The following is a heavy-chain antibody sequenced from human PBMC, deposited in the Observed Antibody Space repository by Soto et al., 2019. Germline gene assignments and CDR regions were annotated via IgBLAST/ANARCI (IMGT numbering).Heavy chain of an antibody. V-gene: IGHV3-9*01. CDR2: ISWNSGSI. D-gene: IGHD3-10*01. J-gene: IGHJ3*02. CDR3: AKGLTYYYGSGSHYLDAFDI. Sequence: EVQLVESGGGLVQPGRSLRLSCAASGFTFDDYAMHWVRQAPGKGLEWVSGISWNSGSIGYADSVKGRFTISRDNAKNSLYLQMNSLRAEDTALYYCAKGLTYYYGSGSHYLDAFDIWGQGTMVTVSS. CDR1: GFTFDDYA.